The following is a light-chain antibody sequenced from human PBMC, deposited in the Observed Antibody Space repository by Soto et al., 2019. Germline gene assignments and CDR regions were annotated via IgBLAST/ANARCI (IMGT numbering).Light chain of an antibody. CDR1: QDIGNY. CDR2: DAS. CDR3: QHYADLPLT. J-gene: IGKJ4*01. V-gene: IGKV1-33*01. Sequence: DIQMTQSPSSLSASVGDSVTITCQASQDIGNYLNWYQQKPGKAPNLLIYDASSLKTGVPSRFSGSGSTKNFSFTISTVQPEDIATYFCQHYADLPLTFGGGTRVELK.